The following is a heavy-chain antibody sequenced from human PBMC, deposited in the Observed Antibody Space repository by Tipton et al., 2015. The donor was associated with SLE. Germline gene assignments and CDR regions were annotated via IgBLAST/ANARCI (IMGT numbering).Heavy chain of an antibody. CDR2: IIRSSSYI. CDR1: GYIFTTHD. Sequence: QLVQSGAEVKKPGASVKVSCKTSGYIFTTHDINWVRQAPGKGLEWVSSIIRSSSYIAYADSVKGRFTISRDNAKNLLFLQLKSLRAEDTAVYYCARGSVYHDIPYIDVWGKGTTVTVSS. D-gene: IGHD3-9*01. V-gene: IGHV3-21*01. CDR3: ARGSVYHDIPYIDV. J-gene: IGHJ6*03.